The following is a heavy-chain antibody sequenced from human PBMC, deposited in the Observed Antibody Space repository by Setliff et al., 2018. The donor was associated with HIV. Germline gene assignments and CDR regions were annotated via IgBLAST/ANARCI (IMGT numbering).Heavy chain of an antibody. D-gene: IGHD5-12*01. J-gene: IGHJ6*03. CDR2: IYHSGST. CDR3: TRGWDDKVSTIWAPYYYYMDV. Sequence: SETLSLTCAISGDSISTGNWWSWVRQPPGKGLEWIGEIYHSGSTNYNPSLKSRVTLSVDKSNNQFSLKLTSVTAADTAVYYCTRGWDDKVSTIWAPYYYYMDVWGKGTTVTVSS. CDR1: GDSISTGNW. V-gene: IGHV4-4*02.